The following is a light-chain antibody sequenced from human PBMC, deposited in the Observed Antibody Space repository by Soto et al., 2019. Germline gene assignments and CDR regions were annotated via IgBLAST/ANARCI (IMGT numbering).Light chain of an antibody. Sequence: EIVLTQSPGTLSLSPGERATLSCRASQSVSRSDLAWYQQKPGQAPRLLIYGVSSRATGIPDRFSGSGSGTDFTLTISRLEPEDFAVYYCQQDNSPLTFAGGTKVEIK. J-gene: IGKJ4*01. CDR2: GVS. CDR3: QQDNSPLT. CDR1: QSVSRSD. V-gene: IGKV3-20*01.